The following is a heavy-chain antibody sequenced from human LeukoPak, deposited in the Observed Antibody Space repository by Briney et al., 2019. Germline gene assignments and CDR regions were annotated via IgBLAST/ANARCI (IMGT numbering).Heavy chain of an antibody. CDR3: TRVGGYSYGPVRAFDI. J-gene: IGHJ3*02. Sequence: SVKVSCKASGGTFSSYAISWVRQAPGQGLEWMGGIIPIFGTANYAQKFQGRVTITADESTSTAYMELSSLRSEDTAVYYCTRVGGYSYGPVRAFDIWGQGTMVTVSS. CDR1: GGTFSSYA. V-gene: IGHV1-69*13. D-gene: IGHD5-18*01. CDR2: IIPIFGTA.